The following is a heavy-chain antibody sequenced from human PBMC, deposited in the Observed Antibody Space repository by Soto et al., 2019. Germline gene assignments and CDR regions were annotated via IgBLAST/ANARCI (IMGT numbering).Heavy chain of an antibody. Sequence: SVKVSCKASGGTFSSYAISWVRQAPGQGLEWMGGIIPIFGTANYAQKFQGRVTITADESTSTAYMELSSLRSEDTAVYYCARGRITIFGVVIYGMDVWGQGTTVTVSS. V-gene: IGHV1-69*13. J-gene: IGHJ6*02. CDR1: GGTFSSYA. CDR2: IIPIFGTA. D-gene: IGHD3-3*01. CDR3: ARGRITIFGVVIYGMDV.